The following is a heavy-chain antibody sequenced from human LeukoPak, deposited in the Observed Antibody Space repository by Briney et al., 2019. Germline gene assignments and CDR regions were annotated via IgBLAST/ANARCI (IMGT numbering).Heavy chain of an antibody. CDR3: ARGYCSGGGCYTAEYLPH. J-gene: IGHJ1*01. D-gene: IGHD2-15*01. CDR1: GYTFTNFE. V-gene: IGHV1-8*02. Sequence: GASVNVSCKASGYTFTNFEINWVRQVAGQGLEWMGWMRPNSGETVNVQKFQGRVTMTRDISTSTAYMELTGLRSDDTAVYFCARGYCSGGGCYTAEYLPHWGQGTLVTVSS. CDR2: MRPNSGET.